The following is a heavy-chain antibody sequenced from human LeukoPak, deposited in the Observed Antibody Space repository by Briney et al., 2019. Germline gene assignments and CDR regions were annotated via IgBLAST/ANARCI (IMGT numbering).Heavy chain of an antibody. CDR1: GFSSSIYT. CDR3: ARAAHFYSNAFDI. Sequence: GGSLRLSCGASGFSSSIYTMQWVRQAPGKGLEWVALISYDGNNKNYAASVKGRFIISRDNSKSTLYLQMNSLRAEDTAVYYCARAAHFYSNAFDIWGQGTMVTVSS. V-gene: IGHV3-30-3*01. CDR2: ISYDGNNK. J-gene: IGHJ3*02. D-gene: IGHD6-13*01.